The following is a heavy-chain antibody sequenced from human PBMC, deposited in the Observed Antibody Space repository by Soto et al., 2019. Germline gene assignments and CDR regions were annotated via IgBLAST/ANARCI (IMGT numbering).Heavy chain of an antibody. CDR1: GFTLSSYS. D-gene: IGHD3-3*01. Sequence: ESGGGLVKPGGSLRLSCAASGFTLSSYSMIWVRQAPGKGLEWVSSISSSSNYIYYADSVKGRFTISRDNAKNSLYLQMNSLRAEDTAVYYCARDSGRRDSNWFDPWGQGTLVTVSS. CDR3: ARDSGRRDSNWFDP. CDR2: ISSSSNYI. V-gene: IGHV3-21*01. J-gene: IGHJ5*02.